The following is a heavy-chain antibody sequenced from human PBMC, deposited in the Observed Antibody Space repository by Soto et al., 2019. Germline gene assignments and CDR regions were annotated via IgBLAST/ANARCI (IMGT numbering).Heavy chain of an antibody. CDR3: TTDITVVAATHPPSGFDY. V-gene: IGHV3-15*01. Sequence: GGSLRLSCAASGFTFSNAWMSWVRQAPGKGLEWVGRIKSKTDGGTTDYAAPVKGRFTISRDDSKNTLYLQMNSLKTEDTAVYYCTTDITVVAATHPPSGFDYWGQGTLVTVSS. CDR2: IKSKTDGGTT. J-gene: IGHJ4*02. CDR1: GFTFSNAW. D-gene: IGHD2-15*01.